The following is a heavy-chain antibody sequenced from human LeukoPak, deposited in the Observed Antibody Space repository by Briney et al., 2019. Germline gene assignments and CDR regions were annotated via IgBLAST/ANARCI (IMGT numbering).Heavy chain of an antibody. D-gene: IGHD2-21*02. V-gene: IGHV3-7*01. CDR3: ARLYCGGDCYYQYYYYMDV. J-gene: IGHJ6*03. Sequence: GGSLRLSCVASGITFRNYSMNWVRQAPGKGLEWVANLNQDGNQKFYVDSVKGRFTISRDNGMNSVYLQMSSLRADDTAVYYCARLYCGGDCYYQYYYYMDVWGKGTTVTVSS. CDR2: LNQDGNQK. CDR1: GITFRNYS.